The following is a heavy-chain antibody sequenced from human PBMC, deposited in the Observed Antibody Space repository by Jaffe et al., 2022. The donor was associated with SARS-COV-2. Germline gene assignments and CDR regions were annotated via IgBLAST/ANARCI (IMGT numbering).Heavy chain of an antibody. CDR2: IYSGGST. V-gene: IGHV3-66*02. J-gene: IGHJ6*02. D-gene: IGHD6-13*01. CDR1: GFTVSSNY. CDR3: ARDGSIAAAGDVTSVYGMDV. Sequence: EVQLVESGGGLVQPGGSLRLSCAASGFTVSSNYMSWVRQAPGKGLEWVSVIYSGGSTYYADSVKGRFTISRDNSKNTLYLQMNSLRAEDTAVYYCARDGSIAAAGDVTSVYGMDVWGQGTTVTVSS.